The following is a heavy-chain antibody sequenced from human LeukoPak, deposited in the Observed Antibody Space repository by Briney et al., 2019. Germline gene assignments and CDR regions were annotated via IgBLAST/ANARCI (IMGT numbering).Heavy chain of an antibody. V-gene: IGHV1-24*01. CDR2: FDPEDGET. CDR3: AVSLTTGGYYGMDV. Sequence: PSVNLSCKVSGYTLTVLSLHWVRHAPGKGLEWMGRFDPEDGETIYARKFQGRVTMTEGTSTGTAYMELSSLRSEDTAVYFCAVSLTTGGYYGMDVWGQGTKVTVCS. CDR1: GYTLTVLS. D-gene: IGHD1-1*01. J-gene: IGHJ6*02.